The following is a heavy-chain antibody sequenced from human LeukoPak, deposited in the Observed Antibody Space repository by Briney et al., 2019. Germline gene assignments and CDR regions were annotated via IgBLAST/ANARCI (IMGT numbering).Heavy chain of an antibody. CDR2: IYYSGST. CDR1: GGSISSYY. J-gene: IGHJ6*02. CDR3: ARDRHGMDV. V-gene: IGHV4-59*01. Sequence: SGTLSLTCTVSGGSISSYYWSWIRQPPGKGLEWIGYIYYSGSTNYNPSLKSRVTISVDTSKNQCSLKLTSVTAADTAVYYCARDRHGMDVWGQGTTVTVSS.